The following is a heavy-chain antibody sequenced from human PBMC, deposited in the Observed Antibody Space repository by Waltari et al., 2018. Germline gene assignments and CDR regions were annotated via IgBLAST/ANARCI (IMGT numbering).Heavy chain of an antibody. J-gene: IGHJ4*02. CDR1: GFMFSNDG. Sequence: EVQLFQSGGGFVQPGGSLRLSCVGSGFMFSNDGMSWVRHTPGKGLEWISYITADGYTTKYSNSVEGRFTISRDNSKRTLYLQMDSLRSDDTATYYCAKDERGNRVHWYGWVYWGQGTLVTVSS. CDR3: AKDERGNRVHWYGWVY. D-gene: IGHD6-13*01. V-gene: IGHV3-23*01. CDR2: ITADGYTT.